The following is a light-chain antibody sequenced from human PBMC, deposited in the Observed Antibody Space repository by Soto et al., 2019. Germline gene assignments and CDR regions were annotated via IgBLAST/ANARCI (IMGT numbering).Light chain of an antibody. V-gene: IGKV3-15*01. CDR3: QQYNYFWA. CDR1: QSVSSN. J-gene: IGKJ1*01. CDR2: GAS. Sequence: EIVMTHSPATLSVSPGERATLSCRASQSVSSNLAWYQQKPGQAPRLLIYGASTRATGIPDRISGSGSGTDFTLTISRLEPDDFATYYCQQYNYFWAFGQGTKVDI.